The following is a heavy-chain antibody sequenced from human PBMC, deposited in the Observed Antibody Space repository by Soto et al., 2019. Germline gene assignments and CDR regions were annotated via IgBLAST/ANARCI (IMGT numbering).Heavy chain of an antibody. CDR3: ARQQLLPFYYALDV. J-gene: IGHJ6*02. V-gene: IGHV4-59*01. Sequence: SETLSLTCNVSGGSISGYYWSWIRQPPGKGLEYIGYIYYRGGTNYNPSLESRVTMSVDTSRNQFSLKVNSVTAADTAVYYCARQQLLPFYYALDVWGQGTTVTVSS. CDR2: IYYRGGT. D-gene: IGHD6-13*01. CDR1: GGSISGYY.